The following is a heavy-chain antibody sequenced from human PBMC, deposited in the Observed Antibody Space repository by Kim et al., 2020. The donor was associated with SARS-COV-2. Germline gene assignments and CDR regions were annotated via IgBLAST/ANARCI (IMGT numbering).Heavy chain of an antibody. CDR2: ISYDGSNK. Sequence: GGSLRLSCAASGFTFSSYAMHWVRQAPGKGLEWVAVISYDGSNKYYVDSVKGRFTISRDNSKNTLYLQMNSLRAEDTAVYYCARGGGSYFDYWGQGTLVT. D-gene: IGHD1-26*01. V-gene: IGHV3-30*04. CDR1: GFTFSSYA. J-gene: IGHJ4*02. CDR3: ARGGGSYFDY.